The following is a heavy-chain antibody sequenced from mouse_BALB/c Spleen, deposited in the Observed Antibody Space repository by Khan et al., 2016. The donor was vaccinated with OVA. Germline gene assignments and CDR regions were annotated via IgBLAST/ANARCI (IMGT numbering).Heavy chain of an antibody. Sequence: EVQLQQSGPELVKPGASVKISCKTSGYTFTEYTLHWVKQSHGKSLEWIGVINPKNGVTSYNQKFTGKATLTVDKSSSTAYMEFRSLTSEDSAVYYWARDAGRYWGQGTSVTVSS. D-gene: IGHD3-3*01. CDR2: INPKNGVT. CDR1: GYTFTEYT. CDR3: ARDAGRY. V-gene: IGHV1-18*01. J-gene: IGHJ4*01.